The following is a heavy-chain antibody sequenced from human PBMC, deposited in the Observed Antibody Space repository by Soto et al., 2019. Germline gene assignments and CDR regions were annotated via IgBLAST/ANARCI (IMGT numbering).Heavy chain of an antibody. CDR2: ISDSGNT. CDR1: GGSIISGY. Sequence: SDTLPLTCPVSGGSIISGYWSCRRQPPGTGLEWIGYISDSGNTNPYPTLQSRVTMSVDTPKNLFSLRLSSVTTADTAVYYCAGLRGYAGSPIDYWGQGTLVTVS. J-gene: IGHJ4*02. CDR3: AGLRGYAGSPIDY. V-gene: IGHV4-59*07. D-gene: IGHD2-15*01.